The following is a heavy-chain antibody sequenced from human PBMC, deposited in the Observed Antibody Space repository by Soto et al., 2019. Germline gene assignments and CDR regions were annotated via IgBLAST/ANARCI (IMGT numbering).Heavy chain of an antibody. CDR3: AKDWGYYYDSSGYPGSGGSYGMDV. D-gene: IGHD3-22*01. CDR2: ISYDGSNK. J-gene: IGHJ6*02. Sequence: HPGGSLRLSCAASGFTFSSYGMHWVRQAPGKGLEWVAVISYDGSNKYYADSVKGRFTISRDNSKNTLYLQMNSLRAEDTAVYYCAKDWGYYYDSSGYPGSGGSYGMDVWGQGTTVTVSS. CDR1: GFTFSSYG. V-gene: IGHV3-30*18.